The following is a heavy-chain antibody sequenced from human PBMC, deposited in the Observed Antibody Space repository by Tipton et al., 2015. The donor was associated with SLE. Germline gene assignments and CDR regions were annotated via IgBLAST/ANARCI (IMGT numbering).Heavy chain of an antibody. CDR1: GFTFSSYG. Sequence: SLRLSCAASGFTFSSYGMHWVRQVPGKGLERVAVIWHDGSNKYYADSVKGRFTISRDNAKSSLYLQMNSLRVGDTAVYYCARGQKWFDPWSQGALVTVSS. CDR2: IWHDGSNK. J-gene: IGHJ5*02. CDR3: ARGQKWFDP. V-gene: IGHV3-33*08.